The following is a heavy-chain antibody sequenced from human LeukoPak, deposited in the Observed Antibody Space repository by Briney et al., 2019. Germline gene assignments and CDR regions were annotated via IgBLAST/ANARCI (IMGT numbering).Heavy chain of an antibody. CDR2: IKQDGSEK. V-gene: IGHV3-7*01. CDR3: ARDPGNMVRGGVYYMDV. CDR1: GFTFSSYW. Sequence: PGGSLRLSCAASGFTFSSYWMSWVRQAPGKGLEWVANIKQDGSEKYYVDSVKGRFTISRDNAKNSLYLQMNSLRAEDTAVYYCARDPGNMVRGGVYYMDVWGKGTTVTVSS. J-gene: IGHJ6*03. D-gene: IGHD3-10*01.